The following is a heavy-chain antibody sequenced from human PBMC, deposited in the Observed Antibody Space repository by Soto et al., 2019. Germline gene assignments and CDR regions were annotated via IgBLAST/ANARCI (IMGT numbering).Heavy chain of an antibody. CDR3: ARDRGPSSGYYPYWFDP. J-gene: IGHJ5*02. D-gene: IGHD3-22*01. CDR1: GGTFSSYA. V-gene: IGHV1-69*12. Sequence: QVQLVQSGAEVKKPGSSVKVSCKATGGTFSSYAISWVRQAPGQGLVCMGEIIPIFGTANYAQKFQGRVTITVDESTSTAYMELSSLRSEDTAVYYCARDRGPSSGYYPYWFDPWGQGTLVTVSS. CDR2: IIPIFGTA.